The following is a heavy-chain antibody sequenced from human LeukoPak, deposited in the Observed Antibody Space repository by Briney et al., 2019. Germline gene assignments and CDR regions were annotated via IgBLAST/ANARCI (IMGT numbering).Heavy chain of an antibody. V-gene: IGHV1-58*01. CDR2: IVVGSGNT. J-gene: IGHJ6*03. Sequence: SVKVSCKASGFTFTSSAVQWVRQARGQRLEWIGWIVVGSGNTNYAQKFQERVTITRDMSTSTAYMELSSLRSEDTAVYYCAADLMVRGVPGYMDVWGKGTTVTVSS. CDR3: AADLMVRGVPGYMDV. D-gene: IGHD3-10*01. CDR1: GFTFTSSA.